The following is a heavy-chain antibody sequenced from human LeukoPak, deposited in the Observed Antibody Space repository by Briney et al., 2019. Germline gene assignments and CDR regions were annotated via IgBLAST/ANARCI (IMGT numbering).Heavy chain of an antibody. CDR2: IYYSGST. D-gene: IGHD3-10*01. Sequence: PSETLSLTCTVSGGSISSYYWSWIRQPPGKGLEWIGYIYYSGSTNYNPSLKSRVTISVDTSKNQFSLKLSSVTAADTAVYYCARGVLWFGEEYYFDYWGQGTLVTVSS. V-gene: IGHV4-59*01. CDR1: GGSISSYY. J-gene: IGHJ4*02. CDR3: ARGVLWFGEEYYFDY.